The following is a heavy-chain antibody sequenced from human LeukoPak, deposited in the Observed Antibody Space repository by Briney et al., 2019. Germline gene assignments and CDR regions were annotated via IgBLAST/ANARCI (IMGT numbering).Heavy chain of an antibody. Sequence: GESLKISCKVSGYTFTSHWIGWVRQMPGKGLEWMGNIYPGDSDTRYSPSFQGQVTISADKSINTAYLQWNSLKASDTAIYYCARHAVRDGYNRHNDYWGQGTLVTVSS. V-gene: IGHV5-51*01. CDR1: GYTFTSHW. D-gene: IGHD5-24*01. CDR2: IYPGDSDT. J-gene: IGHJ4*02. CDR3: ARHAVRDGYNRHNDY.